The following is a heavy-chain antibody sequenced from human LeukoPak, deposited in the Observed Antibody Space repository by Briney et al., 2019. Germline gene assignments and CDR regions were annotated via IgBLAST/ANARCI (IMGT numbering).Heavy chain of an antibody. CDR1: GFTFSDSY. J-gene: IGHJ4*02. CDR2: ITTSSSYT. D-gene: IGHD5-12*01. CDR3: ASGYDLYYFDY. V-gene: IGHV3-11*03. Sequence: GGSLSLSCAASGFTFSDSYMTWIRQAPGKGLEWVSYITTSSSYTNYADSVKGRFTISRDNAKNSLYLQTNSLRAEDSAVYYCASGYDLYYFDYWGQGTLVTVSS.